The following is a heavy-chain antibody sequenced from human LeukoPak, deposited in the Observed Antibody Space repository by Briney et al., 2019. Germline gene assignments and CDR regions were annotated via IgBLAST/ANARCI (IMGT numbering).Heavy chain of an antibody. CDR1: GFTFSSYA. J-gene: IGHJ4*02. Sequence: PRRSLRLSCAASGFTFSSYAMHWVRQAPGKGLEWVAVIWSDTTNKYYADSVKGRFTISRDNSKNTLYLQMSSLRAGDTAMYYCARDRLTTVTTFHFDYWGQGTLVTVSS. CDR2: IWSDTTNK. CDR3: ARDRLTTVTTFHFDY. V-gene: IGHV3-33*01. D-gene: IGHD4-17*01.